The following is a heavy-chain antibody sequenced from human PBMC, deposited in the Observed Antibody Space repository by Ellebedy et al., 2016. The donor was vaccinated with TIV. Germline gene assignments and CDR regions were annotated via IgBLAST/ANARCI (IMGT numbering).Heavy chain of an antibody. D-gene: IGHD6-6*01. CDR2: ISSSSSYI. J-gene: IGHJ4*02. V-gene: IGHV3-21*01. CDR1: GFTFSSYS. Sequence: GESLKISXAASGFTFSSYSMNWVRQAPGKGLEWVSSISSSSSYIYYADSVKGRFTISRDNAKNSLYLQMNSLRAEDTAVYYCARDSSSSPVFDYWGQGTLVTVSS. CDR3: ARDSSSSPVFDY.